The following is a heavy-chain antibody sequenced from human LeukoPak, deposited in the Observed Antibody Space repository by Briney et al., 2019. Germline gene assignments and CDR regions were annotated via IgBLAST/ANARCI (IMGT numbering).Heavy chain of an antibody. J-gene: IGHJ6*03. CDR2: INPNSGGT. D-gene: IGHD3-22*01. CDR1: GYTFTGYY. V-gene: IGHV1-2*06. Sequence: ASVKVSCKASGYTFTGYYMHWVRLAPGQGLEWMGRINPNSGGTNYAQKFQGRVTMTRDTSISTAYMELSRLRSDDTAVHYCARDRNYYDSSGKKDYYYMDVWGKGITVTVSS. CDR3: ARDRNYYDSSGKKDYYYMDV.